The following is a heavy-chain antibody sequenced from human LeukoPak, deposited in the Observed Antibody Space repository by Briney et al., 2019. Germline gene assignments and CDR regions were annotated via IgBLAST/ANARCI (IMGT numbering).Heavy chain of an antibody. J-gene: IGHJ6*02. V-gene: IGHV3-23*01. CDR3: AKAAAGTNNYYGMDV. D-gene: IGHD6-13*01. CDR1: GITFSSYA. Sequence: GGSLRLSCAASGITFSSYAMSWVRQAPGKGLEWVSTIRGSGSGSYYADSVKGRFTISRDNSKNILYLQMNSLRVEDTAVYFCAKAAAGTNNYYGMDVWGQGTTVTVSS. CDR2: IRGSGSGS.